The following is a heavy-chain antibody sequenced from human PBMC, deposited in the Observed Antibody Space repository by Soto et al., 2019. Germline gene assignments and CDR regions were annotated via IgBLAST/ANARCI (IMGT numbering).Heavy chain of an antibody. D-gene: IGHD3-3*01. CDR3: VKDWSGDNCPCLDV. J-gene: IGHJ6*02. V-gene: IGHV3-23*01. CDR2: ISDNGVRT. Sequence: PGGSLRLSCAASGFAFSNYAMTWVRQAPGKGLEWVSSISDNGVRTYYADSVKGRFTISRDSAKSTLYLHMNTLRAEDTATYYCVKDWSGDNCPCLDVWGQGTTVTVSS. CDR1: GFAFSNYA.